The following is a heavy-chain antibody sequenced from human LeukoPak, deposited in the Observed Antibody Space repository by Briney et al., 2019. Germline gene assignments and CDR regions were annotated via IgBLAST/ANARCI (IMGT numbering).Heavy chain of an antibody. CDR1: GFSFGNYA. CDR2: IGSGGAT. CDR3: VKDPRDTYGTNWFVS. D-gene: IGHD2-21*01. Sequence: GGSLRLSCVASGFSFGNYATSWARHAPGKGRLWVSQIGSGGATWFASFARARFTISRDNSKKTLYPQMSGLRVEDTAMYYCVKDPRDTYGTNWFVSWGQGTLLIVSS. J-gene: IGHJ5*01. V-gene: IGHV3-23*01.